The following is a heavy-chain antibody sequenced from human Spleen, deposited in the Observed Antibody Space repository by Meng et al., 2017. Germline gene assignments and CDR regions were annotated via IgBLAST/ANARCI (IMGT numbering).Heavy chain of an antibody. CDR2: INPKSGDT. CDR3: ARDEDISAAGKLFGDY. Sequence: QGQLEQSGDEVKKPGASVKVSCKPSGYNFPDYYIHWVRRAPGQGLEWMGRINPKSGDTHYAQKFQARVTMTGDTSISTAYMELSGLRSDDTAMYYCARDEDISAAGKLFGDYWGQGTLVTVSS. J-gene: IGHJ4*02. V-gene: IGHV1-2*06. D-gene: IGHD6-25*01. CDR1: GYNFPDYY.